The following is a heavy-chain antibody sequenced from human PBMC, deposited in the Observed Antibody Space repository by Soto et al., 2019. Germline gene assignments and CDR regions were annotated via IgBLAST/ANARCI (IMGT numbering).Heavy chain of an antibody. CDR1: GYTFTGHY. CDR3: ARDLCPLGSGSACPLYGLDI. J-gene: IGHJ6*02. CDR2: LKSDNGGT. Sequence: QVQLVQSGAQVKPPGASVKVSCKASGYTFTGHYMHWLRQVSGKRLEHLGWLKSDNGGTYYAPKFQGRVTFTRDTSTTTAYMELSGLQSDDTAVYFCARDLCPLGSGSACPLYGLDIWGQGTTVVVS. V-gene: IGHV1-2*02. D-gene: IGHD3-10*01.